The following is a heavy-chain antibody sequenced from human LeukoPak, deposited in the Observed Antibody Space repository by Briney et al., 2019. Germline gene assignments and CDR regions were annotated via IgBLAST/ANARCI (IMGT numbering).Heavy chain of an antibody. J-gene: IGHJ4*02. V-gene: IGHV4-39*01. CDR3: ASEFPYYYDSSGYYYY. Sequence: PSETLSLTCTVSGGSISSSSYYWGWIRQPPGKGLEWIGSIYYSGSTYYNPSLKRRVTISVDTSKNQFSLKLSSVTAADTAVYYCASEFPYYYDSSGYYYYWGQGTLVTVSS. CDR1: GGSISSSSYY. D-gene: IGHD3-22*01. CDR2: IYYSGST.